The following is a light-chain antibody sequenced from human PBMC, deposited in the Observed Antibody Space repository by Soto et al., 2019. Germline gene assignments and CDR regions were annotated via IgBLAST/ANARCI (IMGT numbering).Light chain of an antibody. Sequence: ELVLTQSPGTLSLSPGDSATLSCRGSQSVSSSYLAWYQQKPRQAPRLLIYGASSRATGIPDRFSGSGSGTDFTPTISRLEPEDFAVYYCQQYGSSPSITCGQGTRLEIK. CDR2: GAS. V-gene: IGKV3-20*01. CDR1: QSVSSSY. J-gene: IGKJ5*01. CDR3: QQYGSSPSIT.